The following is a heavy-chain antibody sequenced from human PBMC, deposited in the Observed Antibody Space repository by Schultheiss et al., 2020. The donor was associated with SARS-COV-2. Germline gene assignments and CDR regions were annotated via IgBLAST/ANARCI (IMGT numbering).Heavy chain of an antibody. V-gene: IGHV4-39*07. J-gene: IGHJ5*02. D-gene: IGHD2-2*01. CDR2: IYYSGST. Sequence: ETLSLTCTVSGGSISSSSYYWGWIRQPPGKGLEWIGSIYYSGSTYYNPSLKSRVTISVDTSKNQFSLKLSSVTAADTAVYYCARGRDIVVVPAAPAPPWFDPWGQGTLVTVSS. CDR1: GGSISSSSYY. CDR3: ARGRDIVVVPAAPAPPWFDP.